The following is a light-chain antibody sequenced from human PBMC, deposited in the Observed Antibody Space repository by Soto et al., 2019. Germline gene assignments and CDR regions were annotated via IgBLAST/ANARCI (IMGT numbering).Light chain of an antibody. Sequence: QSALAQPASVSGSPGQSITISCTGTSSDVGGYNYVSWYQQHPGNAPKLMIYKVSNRPSGVSNRFSGSKSGNTASLTISGLQAEDEADYYCSSYISSSTRVFGTGTKVTVL. CDR3: SSYISSSTRV. CDR2: KVS. CDR1: SSDVGGYNY. V-gene: IGLV2-14*01. J-gene: IGLJ1*01.